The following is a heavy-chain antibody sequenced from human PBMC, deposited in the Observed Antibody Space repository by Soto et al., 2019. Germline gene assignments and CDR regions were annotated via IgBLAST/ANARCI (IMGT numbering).Heavy chain of an antibody. CDR1: GLSFTTYG. CDR3: AKGLLAIVGTTLPRDAFNI. Sequence: GRSLRLSWGAFGLSFTTYGMHGVRQARGKGLEWVAVISHDGSYKYYGDAVKGRFTISRDTSKNAVYLEMNSLRPEDTAVYYCAKGLLAIVGTTLPRDAFNIRGQGTMVTVSS. V-gene: IGHV3-30*18. D-gene: IGHD1-26*01. J-gene: IGHJ3*02. CDR2: ISHDGSYK.